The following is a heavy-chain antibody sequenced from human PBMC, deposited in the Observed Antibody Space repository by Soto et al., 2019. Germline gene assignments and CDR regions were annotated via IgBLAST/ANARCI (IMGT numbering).Heavy chain of an antibody. D-gene: IGHD3-16*01. V-gene: IGHV4-34*01. CDR1: GGFLSESY. J-gene: IGHJ5*02. CDR3: VRIRYQLPSSVLWLDP. Sequence: SETLSLTCAVYGGFLSESYWTWIRQPPGKGLEWIGEINHVGGTNYNPSLKSRVTMSVDTSQNQFSLRLISVTAADTAMYFCVRIRYQLPSSVLWLDPWGQGSPVA. CDR2: INHVGGT.